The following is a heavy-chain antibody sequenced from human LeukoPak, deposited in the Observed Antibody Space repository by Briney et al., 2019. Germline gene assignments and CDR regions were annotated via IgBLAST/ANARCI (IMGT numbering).Heavy chain of an antibody. CDR2: IVSNGGTT. Sequence: GGSLRLSCSASGFSFSSYAIHWVRQAPGKGLEYVSLIVSNGGTTHYADSVKGRFTISRGNSKKIVYLQMNSLRAEDTAMYYCVKGGRNEYSGNYWGQGTLVTVSS. CDR3: VKGGRNEYSGNY. CDR1: GFSFSSYA. V-gene: IGHV3-64D*08. D-gene: IGHD1-26*01. J-gene: IGHJ4*02.